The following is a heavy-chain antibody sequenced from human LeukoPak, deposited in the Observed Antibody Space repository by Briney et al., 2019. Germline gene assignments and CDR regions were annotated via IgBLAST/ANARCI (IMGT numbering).Heavy chain of an antibody. CDR2: LNSDGSST. CDR1: GFTFSSYW. D-gene: IGHD1-7*01. J-gene: IGHJ4*02. CDR3: ARASNRNSINFDY. V-gene: IGHV3-74*01. Sequence: GGSLRLSCAASGFTFSSYWMHWVRQAPGKGLVWVPRLNSDGSSTSYADSVKGRFTISRDNAETTLHLQMNNLSAENTAVYYCARASNRNSINFDYWGQGALVTVSS.